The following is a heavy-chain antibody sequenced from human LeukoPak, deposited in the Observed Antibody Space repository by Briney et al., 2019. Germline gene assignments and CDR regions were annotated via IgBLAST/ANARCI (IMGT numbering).Heavy chain of an antibody. CDR2: ISSGGSTI. CDR1: GFTFSSYS. D-gene: IGHD5-12*01. J-gene: IGHJ5*02. V-gene: IGHV3-48*04. CDR3: AGKWRRFDP. Sequence: PGGSLRLSCAASGFTFSSYSMNWVRQAPGKGLEWVAYISSGGSTIYYRDSVEGRFTISRDNAKNSLYLQMNSLRAEDTAVYYCAGKWRRFDPWGQGTLVTVSS.